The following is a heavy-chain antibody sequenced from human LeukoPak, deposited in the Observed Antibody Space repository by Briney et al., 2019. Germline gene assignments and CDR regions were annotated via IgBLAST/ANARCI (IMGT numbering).Heavy chain of an antibody. Sequence: PGGSLRLSCVASGFIFSNYGMSWVHQVPGKGLEWVSSVRVDGHTTFYADSVKGRFTISRDNSKNTLYLQMNSLRAEDTAVYYCVTAPYGDYYYYMDVWDKGTTVTISS. J-gene: IGHJ6*03. D-gene: IGHD4-17*01. CDR1: GFIFSNYG. CDR2: VRVDGHTT. V-gene: IGHV3-23*01. CDR3: VTAPYGDYYYYMDV.